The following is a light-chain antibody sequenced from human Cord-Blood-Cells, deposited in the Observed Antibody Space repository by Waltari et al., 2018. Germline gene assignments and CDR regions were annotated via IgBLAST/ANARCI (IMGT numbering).Light chain of an antibody. J-gene: IGLJ1*01. CDR2: DLS. CDR3: CSYAGSYTYV. CDR1: SSDVGGYNY. Sequence: QSALTQPRSVSGSPGQSVTISCTGTSSDVGGYNYVSWYQQHTGKAPKLMIYDLSKRPSGVPDRFSGSKSGNTASLTISGLQAEDEADYYCCSYAGSYTYVFGTGTKVTVL. V-gene: IGLV2-11*01.